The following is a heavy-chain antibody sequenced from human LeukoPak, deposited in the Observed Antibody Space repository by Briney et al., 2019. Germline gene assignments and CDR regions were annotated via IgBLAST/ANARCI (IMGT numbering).Heavy chain of an antibody. Sequence: SETLSLTCTVSGSSISSYYWSWIRQPPGKGLEWIGYIYYSGSTNYNPSLKSRVTISVDTSKNQFSLKLSSVTAADTAVYYCARQQQLRYGGAFDIWGQGTMVTVSS. CDR1: GSSISSYY. V-gene: IGHV4-59*01. J-gene: IGHJ3*02. CDR2: IYYSGST. CDR3: ARQQQLRYGGAFDI. D-gene: IGHD6-13*01.